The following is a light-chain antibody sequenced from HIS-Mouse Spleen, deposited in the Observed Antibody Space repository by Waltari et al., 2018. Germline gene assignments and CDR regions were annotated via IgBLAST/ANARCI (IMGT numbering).Light chain of an antibody. Sequence: QSALTQPASVSGSPGQSITISCTGTSSDVAGYNYVPWYQQHPGKAPKLMIYDVSNRPSGVSNRFSGSKSGNTASLTISGLQAEDEADYYCSSYTSSSTEVFGGGTKLTVL. J-gene: IGLJ2*01. CDR1: SSDVAGYNY. CDR3: SSYTSSSTEV. V-gene: IGLV2-14*03. CDR2: DVS.